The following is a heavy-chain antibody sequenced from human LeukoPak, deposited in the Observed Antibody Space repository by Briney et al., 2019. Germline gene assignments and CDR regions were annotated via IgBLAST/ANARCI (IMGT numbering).Heavy chain of an antibody. CDR2: ISYDGNNKSYADSDDGSNR. V-gene: IGHV3-30-3*01. Sequence: GGSLRLSCAASGFTFSGYAMHWVRQAPGKGLEWVTFISYDGNNKSYADSDDGSNRYYADSVKGRFTISRDNSKNMLYPQMNSLRAEDTAVYYCAKGAPQAYCGGDCSEYFQHWGQGTLVTVSS. J-gene: IGHJ1*01. CDR1: GFTFSGYA. D-gene: IGHD2-21*02. CDR3: AKGAPQAYCGGDCSEYFQH.